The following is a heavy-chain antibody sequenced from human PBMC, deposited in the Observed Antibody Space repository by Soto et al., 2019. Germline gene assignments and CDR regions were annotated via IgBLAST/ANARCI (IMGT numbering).Heavy chain of an antibody. V-gene: IGHV3-33*01. J-gene: IGHJ4*02. CDR1: GFTFSSYG. CDR2: IWYDGSNK. D-gene: IGHD3-22*01. Sequence: VQLVESGGGVVQPGRSLRLSCAASGFTFSSYGMHWVRQAPGKGLEWVAVIWYDGSNKYYADSVKGRFTISRDNSKNTLYLQMNSLRAEDTAVYYCARDGNYYDSSGYYRGSLFDYWGQGTLVTVSS. CDR3: ARDGNYYDSSGYYRGSLFDY.